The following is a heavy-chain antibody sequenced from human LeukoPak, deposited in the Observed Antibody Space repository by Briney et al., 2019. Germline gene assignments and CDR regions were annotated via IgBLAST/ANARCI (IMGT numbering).Heavy chain of an antibody. CDR3: ARDRGSNDPIDH. CDR2: IWHDGKKK. V-gene: IGHV3-33*01. CDR1: GFTLSSYG. D-gene: IGHD2-15*01. J-gene: IGHJ4*02. Sequence: GRSLRLSCAASGFTLSSYGMHWVRQAPGKGLEWVAVIWHDGKKKYYADSVKGRFTVSRDNSKNTLYLQMDSLRVEDTAVYYCARDRGSNDPIDHWSQGTLVTVSS.